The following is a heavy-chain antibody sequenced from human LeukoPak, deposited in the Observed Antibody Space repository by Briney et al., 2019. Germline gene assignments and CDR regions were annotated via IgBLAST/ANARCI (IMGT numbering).Heavy chain of an antibody. Sequence: SETLSLTCAVYGGSFSGYYWSWIRQPPGKGLEWIGEINHSGSTNYNSSLKSRVTISVDTSKNQFSLKLSSVTAADTAVYYCARARYYYDSSGYYHPVFDYWGQGTLVTVSS. J-gene: IGHJ4*02. CDR2: INHSGST. V-gene: IGHV4-34*01. CDR3: ARARYYYDSSGYYHPVFDY. D-gene: IGHD3-22*01. CDR1: GGSFSGYY.